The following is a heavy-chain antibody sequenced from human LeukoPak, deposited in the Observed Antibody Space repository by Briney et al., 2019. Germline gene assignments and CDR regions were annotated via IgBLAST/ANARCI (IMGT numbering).Heavy chain of an antibody. CDR1: GFTFSSYA. V-gene: IGHV3-30*04. J-gene: IGHJ4*02. CDR2: ISYDGSNK. D-gene: IGHD6-19*01. CDR3: ASSSSGWYSSGFDY. Sequence: GGSLRLSCAASGFTFSSYAMHWVRQAPGKGLEWVAVISYDGSNKYYADSVKGRFTTSRDNSQNTLYLQMNSLRAEDTAVYYCASSSSGWYSSGFDYWGQGTLVTVSS.